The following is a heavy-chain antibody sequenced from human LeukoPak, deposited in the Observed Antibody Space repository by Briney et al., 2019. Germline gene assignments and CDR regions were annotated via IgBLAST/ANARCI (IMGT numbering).Heavy chain of an antibody. Sequence: ASVKVSCKASGYTFTSYYMHWVRLAPGQGLEWMGIINPSGGSTSYAQKFQGRVTMTRDTSTSTVYMELSSLRSEDTAVYYCAREGSGYTVSYWGQGTLVTVSS. CDR1: GYTFTSYY. J-gene: IGHJ4*02. CDR2: INPSGGST. V-gene: IGHV1-46*01. CDR3: AREGSGYTVSY. D-gene: IGHD5-12*01.